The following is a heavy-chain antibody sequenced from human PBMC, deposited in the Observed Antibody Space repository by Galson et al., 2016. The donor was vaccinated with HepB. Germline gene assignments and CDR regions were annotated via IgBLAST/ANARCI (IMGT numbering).Heavy chain of an antibody. V-gene: IGHV4-31*03. CDR2: IYYSGST. CDR3: ARVREYISSWYGWFDP. Sequence: TLSLTCTVSGGSISSGGYYWSWIRQHPGKGLEWIGYIYYSGSTYYNPSLKSRVTISVDTSKNQFSLKVSSVTAADTAVYYCARVREYISSWYGWFDPWGQGTLVTVSS. CDR1: GGSISSGGYY. D-gene: IGHD6-13*01. J-gene: IGHJ5*02.